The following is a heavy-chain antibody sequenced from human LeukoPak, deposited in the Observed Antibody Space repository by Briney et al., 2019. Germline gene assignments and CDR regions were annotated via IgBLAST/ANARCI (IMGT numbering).Heavy chain of an antibody. CDR1: GFNFPNYW. CDR3: ARDGGPPFDY. Sequence: GSLRLSCAASGFNFPNYWMSWVRQPPGKGLEWIGEIYHSGSTNYNPSLKSRVTISVDKSKNQFSLKLSSVTAADTAVYYCARDGGPPFDYWGQGTLVTVSS. V-gene: IGHV4-4*02. D-gene: IGHD3-3*01. J-gene: IGHJ4*02. CDR2: IYHSGST.